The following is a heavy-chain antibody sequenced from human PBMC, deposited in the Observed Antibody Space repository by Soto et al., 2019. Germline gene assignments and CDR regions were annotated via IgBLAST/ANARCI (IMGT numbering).Heavy chain of an antibody. CDR1: GGSVSGYY. CDR2: INHSGST. D-gene: IGHD4-4*01. V-gene: IGHV4-34*01. Sequence: PXATLALPFAVYGGSVSGYYGSWIRQPPGKGLEWIGEINHSGSTNYNPSLKSRVTISVDTSKNQFSLKLSSVTAADTAVYYCARGLKDSNRGFPFYYYYYGMDVWGQGTTVTVSS. J-gene: IGHJ6*02. CDR3: ARGLKDSNRGFPFYYYYYGMDV.